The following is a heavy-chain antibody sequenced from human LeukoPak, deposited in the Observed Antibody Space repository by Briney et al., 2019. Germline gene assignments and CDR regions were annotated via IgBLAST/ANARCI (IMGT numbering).Heavy chain of an antibody. J-gene: IGHJ4*02. CDR2: ISGSSSYT. V-gene: IGHV3-11*05. Sequence: GGSLRLSCAASGFTFSDYYMSWIRQAPGKGLEGVSYISGSSSYTNYADSVKGRFTISRDNSKNSLYLQMDSLRTEDTALYYCAKDIRDGDYTYYFDYWGQGTLVTVSS. CDR3: AKDIRDGDYTYYFDY. CDR1: GFTFSDYY. D-gene: IGHD4-17*01.